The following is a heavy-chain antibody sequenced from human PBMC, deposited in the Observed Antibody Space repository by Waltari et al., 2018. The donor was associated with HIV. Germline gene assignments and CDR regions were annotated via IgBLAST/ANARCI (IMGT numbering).Heavy chain of an antibody. CDR2: IYPRDSDT. CDR1: GYSFTSHW. CDR3: ARTTPEYSSVPRVFDY. J-gene: IGHJ4*02. Sequence: EVQLVQSGAEVKKPGESLKIPCKGSGYSFTSHWITWVSQMPGKGLEWMGTIYPRDSDTRYSPSFQGQVTISADKSISTAYLQWSSLKASDTAMYYCARTTPEYSSVPRVFDYWGQGTLVTVSS. D-gene: IGHD6-25*01. V-gene: IGHV5-51*01.